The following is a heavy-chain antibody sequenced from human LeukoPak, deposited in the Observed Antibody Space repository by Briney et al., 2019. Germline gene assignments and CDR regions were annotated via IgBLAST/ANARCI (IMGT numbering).Heavy chain of an antibody. J-gene: IGHJ4*02. Sequence: GGSLRLSCAASGFTFSSHALSWVSQAPGKGLEWVSSLSGSGYNTYYADSVKGRFTISRDNSKNTVYLQMNSLRAEDTAVHYCAKDPYGTRYFDYWGQGTLVTVSS. D-gene: IGHD2-2*01. CDR1: GFTFSSHA. CDR2: LSGSGYNT. CDR3: AKDPYGTRYFDY. V-gene: IGHV3-23*01.